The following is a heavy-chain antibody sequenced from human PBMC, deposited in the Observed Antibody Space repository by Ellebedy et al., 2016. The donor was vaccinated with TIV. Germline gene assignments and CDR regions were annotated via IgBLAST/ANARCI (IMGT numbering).Heavy chain of an antibody. CDR3: ARERYSSCWYPGDC. CDR2: ISYDGINK. J-gene: IGHJ4*02. Sequence: PGGSLRLSCAASGFTFSSYAMHWVRQAPGKGLEWMTAISYDGINKYYADSVKGRFTVSRDNSKNTLYLKMNSRRAEDTAVYYCARERYSSCWYPGDCWGQGTLVTVSS. V-gene: IGHV3-30*01. D-gene: IGHD6-19*01. CDR1: GFTFSSYA.